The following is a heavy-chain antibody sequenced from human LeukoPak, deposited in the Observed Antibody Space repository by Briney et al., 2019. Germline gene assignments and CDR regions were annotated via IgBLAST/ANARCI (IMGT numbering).Heavy chain of an antibody. J-gene: IGHJ2*01. CDR1: GGSISSGGYY. D-gene: IGHD6-19*01. Sequence: PSETLSLTCTVSGGSISSGGYYWSWIRQHPGKGLEWIGFIYYSGSTYYNPSLKSRVTISVDTSKSQFSLVLSSVTAADTAVYYCALAGYSSGWLNWYFDLWGRGTLVTVSS. V-gene: IGHV4-31*03. CDR2: IYYSGST. CDR3: ALAGYSSGWLNWYFDL.